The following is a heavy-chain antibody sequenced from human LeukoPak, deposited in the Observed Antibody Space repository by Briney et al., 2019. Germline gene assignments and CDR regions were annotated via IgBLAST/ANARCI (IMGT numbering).Heavy chain of an antibody. D-gene: IGHD4-17*01. CDR1: GRSNRSYH. CDR2: IYYSGST. CDR3: ARGDGDYVNWYFDL. J-gene: IGHJ2*01. Sequence: SETLSLTCTVSGRSNRSYHWSWIREPPGKGGEWIEYIYYSGSTNYHPSLKSRVTISVDTSKNQFSLKLSSVTAADTAVYYCARGDGDYVNWYFDLWGRGTLVAVSS. V-gene: IGHV4-59*01.